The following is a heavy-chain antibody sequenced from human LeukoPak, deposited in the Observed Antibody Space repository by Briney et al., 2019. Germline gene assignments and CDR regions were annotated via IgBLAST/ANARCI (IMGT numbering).Heavy chain of an antibody. CDR3: AKDRRIVGATTWFDY. V-gene: IGHV3-30-3*01. J-gene: IGHJ4*02. Sequence: GRSLRLSCAASGFTFSSYAMHWVRQAPGKGLEWVAVISYDGSNKYYADSVKGRFTISRDNSKNTLYLQMNSLRAEDTAVYYCAKDRRIVGATTWFDYWGQGTLVTVSS. CDR1: GFTFSSYA. CDR2: ISYDGSNK. D-gene: IGHD1-26*01.